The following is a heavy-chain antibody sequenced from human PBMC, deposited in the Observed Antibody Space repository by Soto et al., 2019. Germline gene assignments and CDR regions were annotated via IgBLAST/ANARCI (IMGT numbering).Heavy chain of an antibody. D-gene: IGHD4-17*01. J-gene: IGHJ6*02. V-gene: IGHV4-39*01. Sequence: SETLSLTCTVSGGSISSSSYYWGWIRQPPGKGLEWIGSIYYSGSTYYNPSLKSRVTISVDTSKNQFSLKLSSVTAADTAVYYCARLPLRGYGMDVWGQGTTVTVSS. CDR3: ARLPLRGYGMDV. CDR1: GGSISSSSYY. CDR2: IYYSGST.